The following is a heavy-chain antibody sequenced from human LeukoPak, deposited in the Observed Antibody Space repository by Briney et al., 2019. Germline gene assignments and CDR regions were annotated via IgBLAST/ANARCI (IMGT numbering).Heavy chain of an antibody. V-gene: IGHV3-23*01. J-gene: IGHJ4*02. Sequence: GGSLRHSCAASKFTFSTFSMSWVRQAPGKGLEWVSSISGSGGYTYYADSVKGRFTISRDNSKNTLFLQMNSLRAEDTAVYYCARGDGSGSYYLVYWGQGTLVTVSS. D-gene: IGHD3-10*01. CDR3: ARGDGSGSYYLVY. CDR1: KFTFSTFS. CDR2: ISGSGGYT.